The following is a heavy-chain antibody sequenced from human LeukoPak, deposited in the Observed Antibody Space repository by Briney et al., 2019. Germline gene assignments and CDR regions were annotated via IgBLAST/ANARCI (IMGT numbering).Heavy chain of an antibody. Sequence: SETLSLTCAVYGGAFSGYYWSWIRQPPGKGLEWIGEINHSGSTNYNPSLKSRVTISVDTSKNQFSLKLSSVTAADTAVYYCARVSYYYDSSGYYYWGQGTLVTVSS. J-gene: IGHJ4*02. CDR1: GGAFSGYY. CDR3: ARVSYYYDSSGYYY. V-gene: IGHV4-34*01. CDR2: INHSGST. D-gene: IGHD3-22*01.